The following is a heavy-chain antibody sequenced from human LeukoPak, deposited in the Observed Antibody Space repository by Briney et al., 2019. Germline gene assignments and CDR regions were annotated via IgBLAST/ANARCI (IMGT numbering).Heavy chain of an antibody. CDR1: GGTFCSYA. CDR3: ARSLYSNYVSLDY. V-gene: IGHV1-69*05. Sequence: SVTVSCKASGGTFCSYAISWVRQAPGQGLEWMGGIIPIFGTADYAQKFQGRVTITTDESTSTAYMELSSLRSEDTAVYYCARSLYSNYVSLDYWGQETLVTVSS. D-gene: IGHD4-11*01. CDR2: IIPIFGTA. J-gene: IGHJ4*02.